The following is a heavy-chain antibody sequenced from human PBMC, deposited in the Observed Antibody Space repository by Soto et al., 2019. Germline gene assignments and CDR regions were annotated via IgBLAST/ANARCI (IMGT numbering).Heavy chain of an antibody. CDR3: ARPSNYDFWSGLAPYYCYYGMDV. V-gene: IGHV3-21*04. D-gene: IGHD3-3*01. Sequence: PGGSLRLSCAASGFTFSSYSMNWVRQAPGKGLEWVSSISSSSSYIYYADSVKGRFTISRDNAKNSLYLQMNSLRAEDTAVYYCARPSNYDFWSGLAPYYCYYGMDVWGQGTTVTVSS. CDR1: GFTFSSYS. CDR2: ISSSSSYI. J-gene: IGHJ6*02.